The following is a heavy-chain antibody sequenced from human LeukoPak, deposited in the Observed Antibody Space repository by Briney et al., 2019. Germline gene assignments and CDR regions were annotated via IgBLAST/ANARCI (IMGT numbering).Heavy chain of an antibody. D-gene: IGHD1-1*01. CDR1: GFTFSSYS. V-gene: IGHV3-23*01. CDR2: ISGSASSI. Sequence: PGGSLRLSCAASGFTFSSYSMNWVRQAPGKGLEWVSAISGSASSIYHADSVKGRFTISRDNSKNTLYLQMNSLRADDTAVYYCAMKAGLRPRVHDAFDFWGQGTVVSVSS. J-gene: IGHJ3*01. CDR3: AMKAGLRPRVHDAFDF.